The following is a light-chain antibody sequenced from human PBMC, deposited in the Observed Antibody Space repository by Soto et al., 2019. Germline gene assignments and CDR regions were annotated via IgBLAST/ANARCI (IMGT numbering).Light chain of an antibody. V-gene: IGKV1-12*01. CDR3: QQANSFPLT. J-gene: IGKJ4*01. CDR2: SAS. CDR1: QAIGSW. Sequence: DIQMTQSPSSVSASIGDRVIITCRASQAIGSWVAWYQVKPGRAPKLLIYSASTSESGVPPRFRGSGSGTDFTLTISSLQPEDFATYYCQQANSFPLTFGGGTKVEIK.